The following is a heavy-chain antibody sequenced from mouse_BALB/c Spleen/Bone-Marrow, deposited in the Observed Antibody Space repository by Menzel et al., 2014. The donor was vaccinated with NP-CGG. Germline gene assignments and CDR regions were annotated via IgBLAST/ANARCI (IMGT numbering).Heavy chain of an antibody. Sequence: EVQLVESGGGLVQPGGSMKLSCVASGFTFSNYWMNWVRQSPEKGLEWVAEIRLKSNNYATHYAVSVKGRFTISRDDSKSSVYLQMNNLRAEDTGIYYCTTGFAYWGQGTLVTVSA. V-gene: IGHV6-6*02. CDR1: GFTFSNYW. CDR2: IRLKSNNYAT. J-gene: IGHJ3*01. CDR3: TTGFAY.